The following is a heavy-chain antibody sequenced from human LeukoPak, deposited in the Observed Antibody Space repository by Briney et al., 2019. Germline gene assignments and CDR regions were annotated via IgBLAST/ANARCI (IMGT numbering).Heavy chain of an antibody. CDR3: AVGYCSGGSCYSGFDY. V-gene: IGHV1-3*01. CDR1: GYTFTSYA. J-gene: IGHJ4*02. Sequence: GASVKVSCKASGYTFTSYAMHWVRQAPGQRLEWMGWINAGNGNTKCSQKFQGRVTITRDTSASTAYMELSSLRSEDTAVYYCAVGYCSGGSCYSGFDYWGQGTLVTVSS. CDR2: INAGNGNT. D-gene: IGHD2-15*01.